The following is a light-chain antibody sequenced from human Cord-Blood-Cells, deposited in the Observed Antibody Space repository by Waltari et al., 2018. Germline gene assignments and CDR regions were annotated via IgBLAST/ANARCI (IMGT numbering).Light chain of an antibody. CDR3: CSYAGSVV. J-gene: IGLJ2*01. Sequence: QSALTQPASVPGSPGQSLTISCPGTSSAVGCYNLVSWYQQHPGKAPKLMIYEVSKRPSGVSNRFSGSKSGNTASLTISGLQAEDEADYYCCSYAGSVVFGGGTKLTVL. V-gene: IGLV2-23*02. CDR2: EVS. CDR1: SSAVGCYNL.